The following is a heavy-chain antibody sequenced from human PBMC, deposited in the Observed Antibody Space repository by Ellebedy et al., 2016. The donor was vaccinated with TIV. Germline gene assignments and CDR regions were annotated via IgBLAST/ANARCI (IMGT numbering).Heavy chain of an antibody. Sequence: ASVKVSCXASGYTFSSYYMNWVRQAPGQGLEWMGIINTSGGTTSYAEKFQGRVTMTRDTSTSTVYMELSSLRSEDTAVYYCARGVAAAPGKDWFNPWGQGTLVTVSS. CDR3: ARGVAAAPGKDWFNP. V-gene: IGHV1-46*01. J-gene: IGHJ5*02. CDR2: INTSGGTT. D-gene: IGHD6-13*01. CDR1: GYTFSSYY.